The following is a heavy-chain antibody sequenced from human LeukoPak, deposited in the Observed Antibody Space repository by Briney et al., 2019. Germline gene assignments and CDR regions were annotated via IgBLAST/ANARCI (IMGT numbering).Heavy chain of an antibody. CDR1: GFTFSSYR. V-gene: IGHV3-21*01. CDR2: TISSSRYT. CDR3: ARGTHGDYVE. J-gene: IGHJ4*02. D-gene: IGHD4-17*01. Sequence: GGSLRPSCAASGFTFSSYRTNWGRHAPGKGRGWVASTISSSRYTYYADSVKGRSTISTDNAKDPLYLQMSSLRAQDTAVYYCARGTHGDYVEWGQGTLVTVSS.